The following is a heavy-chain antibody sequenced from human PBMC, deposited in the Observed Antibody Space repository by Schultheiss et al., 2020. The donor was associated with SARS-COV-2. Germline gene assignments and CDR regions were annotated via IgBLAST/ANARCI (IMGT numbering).Heavy chain of an antibody. Sequence: GGSLRLSCAASGFTFSSYSMNWVRQAPGKGLEWVSVMYSGGNKYYGDSVKDRFIISRDRSKNTLYLQMNSLRVDDTAVYYCARGDTNAWYWGDYWGPGTLVTVSS. V-gene: IGHV3-53*01. D-gene: IGHD2-8*02. CDR3: ARGDTNAWYWGDY. CDR2: MYSGGNK. CDR1: GFTFSSYS. J-gene: IGHJ4*02.